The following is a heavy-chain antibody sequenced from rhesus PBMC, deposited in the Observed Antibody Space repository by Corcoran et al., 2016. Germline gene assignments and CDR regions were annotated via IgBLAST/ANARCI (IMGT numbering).Heavy chain of an antibody. J-gene: IGHJ5-2*02. CDR3: AREKRYWAVTTTDSLDV. CDR1: GGSISRNF. D-gene: IGHD4-35*01. CDR2: IYGSGGRT. Sequence: QVQLQESGPGLVKPSETLSLACAVSGGSISRNFWCWIRPAPRQGLGWIGRIYGSGGRTDYNPSLKSRVTISTDTAKNQVALKLSSVTAADTAVYDCAREKRYWAVTTTDSLDVWGRGVLVTVSS. V-gene: IGHV4-160*01.